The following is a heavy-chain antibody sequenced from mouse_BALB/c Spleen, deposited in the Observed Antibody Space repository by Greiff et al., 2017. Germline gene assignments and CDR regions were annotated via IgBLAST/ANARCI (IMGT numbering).Heavy chain of an antibody. CDR3: ARRDGYLDY. D-gene: IGHD2-3*01. CDR1: GYTFTSYW. CDR2: INPSNGRT. J-gene: IGHJ2*01. Sequence: QVQLQQPGAELVKPGASVKLSCKASGYTFTSYWMHWVKQRPGQGLEWIGEINPSNGRTNYNEKFKSKATLTVDKSSSTAYMQLSSLTSEDSAVYYCARRDGYLDYWGQGTTLTVSS. V-gene: IGHV1S81*02.